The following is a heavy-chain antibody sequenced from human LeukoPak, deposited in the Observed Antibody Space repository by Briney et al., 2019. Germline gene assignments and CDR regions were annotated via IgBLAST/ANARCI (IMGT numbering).Heavy chain of an antibody. CDR3: ARGGIYCSSTSCSNPDFDY. J-gene: IGHJ4*02. V-gene: IGHV1-2*02. CDR1: GYTFTGYY. CDR2: INPNSGGT. D-gene: IGHD2-2*01. Sequence: ASVKVSCKSSGYTFTGYYMHWVRQAPGQGLEWMGWINPNSGGTNYAQKFQGRVTMTRDTSISTAYMELSRLRSDDTAVYYCARGGIYCSSTSCSNPDFDYWGQGTLVTVSS.